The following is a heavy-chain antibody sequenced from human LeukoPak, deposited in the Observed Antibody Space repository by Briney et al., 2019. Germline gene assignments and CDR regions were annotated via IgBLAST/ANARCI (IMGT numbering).Heavy chain of an antibody. CDR1: GDSVSNKDAA. Sequence: HSQTLSLTCAISGDSVSNKDAAWNWIRQSPSRGLEWLGRTYYRSKWSNDYAVSVKSRITVNPDTSKNQFSLQLRSVTPDDTAVYYCAGQSLGYVDYWGQGSRVTVSS. D-gene: IGHD2-15*01. CDR3: AGQSLGYVDY. V-gene: IGHV6-1*01. CDR2: TYYRSKWSN. J-gene: IGHJ4*02.